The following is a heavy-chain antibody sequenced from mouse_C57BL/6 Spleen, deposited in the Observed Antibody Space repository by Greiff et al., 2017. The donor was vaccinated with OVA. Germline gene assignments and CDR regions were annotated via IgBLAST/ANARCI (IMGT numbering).Heavy chain of an antibody. CDR1: GFTFSDYG. J-gene: IGHJ4*01. V-gene: IGHV5-17*01. D-gene: IGHD2-12*01. CDR2: ISSGSSTI. CDR3: ASYDDYAMDY. Sequence: DVHLVESGGGLVKPGGSLKLSCAASGFTFSDYGMHWVRQAPERGLEWVAYISSGSSTIYYADTVKGRFTISRDNAKNTLFLQMTSLRSEDTAMYYCASYDDYAMDYWGQGTSVTVSS.